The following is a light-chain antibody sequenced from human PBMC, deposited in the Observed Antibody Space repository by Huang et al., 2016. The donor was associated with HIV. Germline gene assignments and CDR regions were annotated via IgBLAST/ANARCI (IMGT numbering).Light chain of an antibody. CDR1: QSVDSTF. CDR2: GAS. V-gene: IGKV3-20*01. Sequence: EIVLTQSPGTLSLSPGERATLSCRASQSVDSTFLAWYQQKPGQAPTLLIYGASTRATGIPDRFSGSESGTDFTLTITRLAPEDFAVYYCQHYGSSPYTFGQGTKLEI. CDR3: QHYGSSPYT. J-gene: IGKJ2*01.